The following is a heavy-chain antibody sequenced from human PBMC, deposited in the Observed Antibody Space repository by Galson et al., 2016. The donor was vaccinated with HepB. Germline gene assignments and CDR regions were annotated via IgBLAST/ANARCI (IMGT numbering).Heavy chain of an antibody. CDR3: AREAAVAAFAVLWG. J-gene: IGHJ4*02. D-gene: IGHD6-19*01. Sequence: SLRLSCAASGFTFSSHGMHWVRQTPGKGLEWVALIWSDGSNKYYADSVKGRFTISRDNSKNTLYVQMNSLTADDKSVYSCAREAAVAAFAVLWGWGQGTLVTVSS. CDR1: GFTFSSHG. V-gene: IGHV3-33*01. CDR2: IWSDGSNK.